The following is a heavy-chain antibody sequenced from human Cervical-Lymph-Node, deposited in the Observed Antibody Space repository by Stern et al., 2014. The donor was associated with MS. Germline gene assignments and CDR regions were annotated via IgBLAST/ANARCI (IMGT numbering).Heavy chain of an antibody. V-gene: IGHV3-11*01. D-gene: IGHD2-21*02. CDR1: GFTFSDYH. CDR3: VRASDPLFEY. J-gene: IGHJ4*02. CDR2: SSTTDKTI. Sequence: VQLVESGGGSVKPGGSLRLPCAVSGFTFSDYHMHWIRQAPGKGLEWISYSSTTDKTIYYADSVKGRFTISRDNAKNSLYLQMNSLRVEDTAVYYCVRASDPLFEYWGQGTLVTVSS.